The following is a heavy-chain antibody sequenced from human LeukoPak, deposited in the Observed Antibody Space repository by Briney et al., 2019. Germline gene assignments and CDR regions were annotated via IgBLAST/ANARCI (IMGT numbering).Heavy chain of an antibody. V-gene: IGHV3-21*01. D-gene: IGHD6-19*01. CDR1: GFTFMSYI. Sequence: GGSLRLSCTASGFTFMSYIMRWVRPAPGKGLERVPSLSGSGTYIYYVDSLKGRFTISRDNAKNSLYLQMNSLRAEDTAVYFCARGLYDTSGWPLGAFDFWGQGTMVTVSS. CDR2: LSGSGTYI. J-gene: IGHJ3*01. CDR3: ARGLYDTSGWPLGAFDF.